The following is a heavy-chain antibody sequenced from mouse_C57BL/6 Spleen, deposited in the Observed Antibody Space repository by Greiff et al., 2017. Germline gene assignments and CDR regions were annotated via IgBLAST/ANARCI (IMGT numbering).Heavy chain of an antibody. J-gene: IGHJ2*01. CDR2: IDPSDSYT. D-gene: IGHD2-4*01. CDR3: ARPLYDYDGGLFDD. Sequence: VQLQQPGAELVRPGTSVKLSCKASGYTFTRYWMHWVKQRPGQGLEWIGVIDPSDSYTNYNQKFKGKATLTVDTYSSTAYMELRSPTSDASAFYYCARPLYDYDGGLFDDWGPGTTLTVAS. CDR1: GYTFTRYW. V-gene: IGHV1-59*01.